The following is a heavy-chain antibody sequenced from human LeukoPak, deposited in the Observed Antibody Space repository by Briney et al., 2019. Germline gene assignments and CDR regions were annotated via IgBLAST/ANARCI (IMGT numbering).Heavy chain of an antibody. J-gene: IGHJ6*02. V-gene: IGHV4-59*01. Sequence: SETLSLTCTVSGGSISSYYWSWLRQPPGKGLEWIGYIYYSGSTNYNPSLKSRVTISVDTSKNQFSLKLSSVTAADTAVYYCARGDFSATYGYYGMDVWGQGTTVTVSS. CDR2: IYYSGST. CDR1: GGSISSYY. CDR3: ARGDFSATYGYYGMDV. D-gene: IGHD3-3*01.